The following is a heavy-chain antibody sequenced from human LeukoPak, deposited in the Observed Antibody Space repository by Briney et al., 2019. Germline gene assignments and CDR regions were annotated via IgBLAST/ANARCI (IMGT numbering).Heavy chain of an antibody. CDR2: IIPIFGTA. CDR1: GDTFSRYA. Sequence: GASVKVSCKASGDTFSRYAISWVRQAPGQGLKWMGGIIPIFGTANYAQKFQGRVTITADESTSTAYMELSSLRSEDTAVYYCARDRLWFGELLQQYYYYGMDVWGQGTTVTVSS. J-gene: IGHJ6*02. V-gene: IGHV1-69*13. D-gene: IGHD3-10*01. CDR3: ARDRLWFGELLQQYYYYGMDV.